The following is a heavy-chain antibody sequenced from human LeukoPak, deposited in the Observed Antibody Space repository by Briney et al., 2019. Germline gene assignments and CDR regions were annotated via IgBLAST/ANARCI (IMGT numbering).Heavy chain of an antibody. J-gene: IGHJ4*02. CDR3: ARTVGGGPGGHFDY. Sequence: PGGSLRLSCAASGLSYSDSYMTWIRQAPGKGLEWVSYISSSGSYTNYADSVQGRFTVSRDNAKNSLFLHMTSLRAEDTAVYYCARTVGGGPGGHFDYWGQGTLVIVSS. V-gene: IGHV3-11*03. CDR1: GLSYSDSY. D-gene: IGHD4-23*01. CDR2: ISSSGSYT.